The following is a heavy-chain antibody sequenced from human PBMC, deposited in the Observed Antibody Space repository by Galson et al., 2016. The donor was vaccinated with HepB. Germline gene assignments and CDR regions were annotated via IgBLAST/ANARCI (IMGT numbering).Heavy chain of an antibody. CDR3: ARDPYYVIFTGYYTGYYYGMDV. CDR1: GYTFSSYG. V-gene: IGHV1-18*01. D-gene: IGHD3-9*01. J-gene: IGHJ6*02. Sequence: TVKVSCKASGYTFSSYGISWVRQAPGQGLEWMGWISAKNGDRKSAQKLQGRVTMITDTSTRTAHMELRSLRSDDTAVYYCARDPYYVIFTGYYTGYYYGMDVWGQGTTVTVSS. CDR2: ISAKNGDR.